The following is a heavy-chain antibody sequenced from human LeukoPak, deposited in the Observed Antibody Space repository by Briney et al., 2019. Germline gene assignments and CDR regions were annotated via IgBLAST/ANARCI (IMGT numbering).Heavy chain of an antibody. CDR2: INHSGST. CDR3: ATSGFGELGTNNDY. Sequence: SETLSLTCAVYGGSFSGYYWSWIRQPPGKGLEWIGEINHSGSTNYNPSLKSRVTISVDTSKNQFSLKLSSVTAADTAVYYCATSGFGELGTNNDYWGQGTLVTVSP. D-gene: IGHD3-10*01. V-gene: IGHV4-34*01. CDR1: GGSFSGYY. J-gene: IGHJ4*02.